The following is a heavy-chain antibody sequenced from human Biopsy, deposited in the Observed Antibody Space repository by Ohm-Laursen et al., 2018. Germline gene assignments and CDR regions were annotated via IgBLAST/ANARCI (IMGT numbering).Heavy chain of an antibody. CDR2: IRSESSGGTR. D-gene: IGHD5-12*01. J-gene: IGHJ4*02. CDR1: GFNFGDSG. Sequence: SLRLSCSASGFNFGDSGMGWFRQAPGKGLECVGLIRSESSGGTREYAAPVKGRFTVSRDDSKSIAYLDMSSLKTEDTAMYYCSKWTGGYSYSSLWGRGTLVTVSS. V-gene: IGHV3-49*03. CDR3: SKWTGGYSYSSL.